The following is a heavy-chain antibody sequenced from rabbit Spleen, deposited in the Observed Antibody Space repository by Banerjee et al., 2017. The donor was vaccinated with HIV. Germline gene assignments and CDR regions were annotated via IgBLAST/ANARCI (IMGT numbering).Heavy chain of an antibody. CDR1: GFSFTRNYF. CDR2: IGTGTGKT. Sequence: QSLEESGGDLVKPGASLTLTCTASGFSFTRNYFMCWVRQAPGKGPEWIACIGTGTGKTYYASWAKGRFTISKTSSTTVTLQMTSLTAADTATYLCGRCSDDTYDGFYAFDPWGPGTLVTVS. V-gene: IGHV1S40*01. D-gene: IGHD8-1*01. J-gene: IGHJ2*01. CDR3: GRCSDDTYDGFYAFDP.